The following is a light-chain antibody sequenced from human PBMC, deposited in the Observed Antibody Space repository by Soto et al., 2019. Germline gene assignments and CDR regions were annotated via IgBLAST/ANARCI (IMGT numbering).Light chain of an antibody. CDR2: GAS. Sequence: SPAAGATFYCRGGNNSISSYLAWYQQKPGQAPKLLIYGASSRATGIPSRFSGSGSGTDFTLTISSLQPEDFATYYCQQNSDTPRTFGHGTKVDIK. CDR3: QQNSDTPRT. J-gene: IGKJ1*01. CDR1: NNSISSY. V-gene: IGKV3D-7*01.